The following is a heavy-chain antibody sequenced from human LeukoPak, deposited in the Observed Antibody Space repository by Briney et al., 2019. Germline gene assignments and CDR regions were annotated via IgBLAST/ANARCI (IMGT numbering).Heavy chain of an antibody. J-gene: IGHJ4*02. CDR2: IYSSGIT. CDR1: GGSISNYY. Sequence: SETLSLTCTVSGGSISNYYWTWIRQPPGKGLEWIGYIYSSGITNYNPSLNSRATISLDTSKNQFSLMLRSLTAADTAVYYCARRYTASPGERFDYWGQGTLVTVSS. CDR3: ARRYTASPGERFDY. D-gene: IGHD2-2*02. V-gene: IGHV4-59*08.